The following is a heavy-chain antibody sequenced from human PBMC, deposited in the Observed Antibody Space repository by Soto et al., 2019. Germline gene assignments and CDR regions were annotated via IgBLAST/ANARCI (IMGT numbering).Heavy chain of an antibody. Sequence: ASVKVSCKASGYTFTSYYMHWVRQAPGQGLEWMGIINPSGGSTSYAQKFQGRVTMTRDTSTSTVYMELSSLRSEDTAVYYCASHYYGSGSYYNAFDIWGQGTMVTVAS. D-gene: IGHD3-10*01. V-gene: IGHV1-46*01. J-gene: IGHJ3*02. CDR3: ASHYYGSGSYYNAFDI. CDR1: GYTFTSYY. CDR2: INPSGGST.